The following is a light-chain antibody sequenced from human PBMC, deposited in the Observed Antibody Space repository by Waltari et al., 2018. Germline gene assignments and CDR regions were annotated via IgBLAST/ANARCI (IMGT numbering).Light chain of an antibody. J-gene: IGKJ2*01. CDR3: QQYTTYPYT. CDR1: QSISSW. CDR2: DAS. V-gene: IGKV1-5*01. Sequence: DIQMTQSPSTLSASVGDRVTNTCRASQSISSWLAWYQQRPGKPPNLLSYDASTLESGVPSRFSGSGSATEFTLTIGSLQPDDFATYYCQQYTTYPYTFGQGTKLDIK.